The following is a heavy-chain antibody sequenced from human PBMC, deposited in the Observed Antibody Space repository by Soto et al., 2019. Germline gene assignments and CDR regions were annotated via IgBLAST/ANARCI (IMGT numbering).Heavy chain of an antibody. V-gene: IGHV4-4*07. J-gene: IGHJ1*01. Sequence: SETLSLTCTVAGGCISSYYWSWIRQPAGKGLEWLGRIYTSRSTNYNPSLKSRVTMSVDTSKNQFSLKLSSVTAADTAAYYCARAAAYSWRSYRYGRLDIWGPATLLTVSS. CDR1: GGCISSYY. CDR2: IYTSRST. CDR3: ARAAAYSWRSYRYGRLDI. D-gene: IGHD3-16*02.